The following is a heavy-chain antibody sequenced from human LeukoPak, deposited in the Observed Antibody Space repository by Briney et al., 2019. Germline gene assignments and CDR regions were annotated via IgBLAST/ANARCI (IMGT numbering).Heavy chain of an antibody. CDR3: ARVGIVGATFDY. V-gene: IGHV3-21*01. D-gene: IGHD1-26*01. CDR1: GFTFSSYS. Sequence: GGSLRLSCAASGFTFSSYSMNRVRQAPGKGLEWVSSISSSSSYIYYADSVKGRFTISRDNAENSLYLQMNSLRAEDTAVYYCARVGIVGATFDYWGQGTLVTVSS. CDR2: ISSSSSYI. J-gene: IGHJ4*02.